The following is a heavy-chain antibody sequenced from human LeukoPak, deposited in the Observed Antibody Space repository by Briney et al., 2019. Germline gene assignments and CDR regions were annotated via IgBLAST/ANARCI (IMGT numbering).Heavy chain of an antibody. CDR3: ARASGYYLPYFDY. CDR1: GYTFTSYG. CDR2: ISAYNGNT. J-gene: IGHJ4*02. D-gene: IGHD3-22*01. Sequence: ASVKVSCKAPGYTFTSYGISWVRPAPRQGLEWMGWISAYNGNTNYAQKPQGRVTMTTDTSTSTAYMELRSLRSDDTAVYYCARASGYYLPYFDYWGQGTLVTVSS. V-gene: IGHV1-18*01.